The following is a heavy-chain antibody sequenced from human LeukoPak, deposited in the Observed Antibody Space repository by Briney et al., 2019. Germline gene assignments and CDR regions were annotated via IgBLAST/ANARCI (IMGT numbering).Heavy chain of an antibody. CDR1: GGSISSGGYY. CDR2: IYYSGST. V-gene: IGHV4-31*03. D-gene: IGHD4-17*01. Sequence: SQTLSLTCTVSGGSISSGGYYWSWIRQHPGRGLEWIGYIYYSGSTYCNPSLKSRVTISVDTSKNQFSLKLSSVTAADTAVYYCARGSPAGDYLFHYWRQGTLVTVSS. J-gene: IGHJ4*02. CDR3: ARGSPAGDYLFHY.